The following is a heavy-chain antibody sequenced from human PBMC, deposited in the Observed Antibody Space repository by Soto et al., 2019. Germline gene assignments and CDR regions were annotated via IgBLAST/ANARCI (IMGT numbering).Heavy chain of an antibody. CDR3: ARDLGQQLVDY. V-gene: IGHV1-18*01. Sequence: QVQLVQSGAEVKKPGASVKVSCKASGYSFTSYGVTWVRQAPGQGLEWMGWISAYNGNKKYAQKLQGRVTMTTDTSKSTAYMELRSLRSDDTAVYYCARDLGQQLVDYWGQGTLVTVSS. D-gene: IGHD6-13*01. CDR1: GYSFTSYG. CDR2: ISAYNGNK. J-gene: IGHJ4*02.